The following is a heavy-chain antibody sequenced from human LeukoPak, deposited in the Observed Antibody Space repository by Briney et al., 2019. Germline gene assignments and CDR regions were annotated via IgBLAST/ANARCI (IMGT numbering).Heavy chain of an antibody. CDR2: IYHSGST. V-gene: IGHV4-38-2*02. Sequence: PSETLSLTCTVSGYSISSGYYWGWIRQPPGKGLEWIGSIYHSGSTYYNPSLKSRVTISVDTSKNQFSLNLTSVTAADTAVYYCARNGGYSYGYTTYFYYMDAWGKGTTVTVSS. CDR1: GYSISSGYY. CDR3: ARNGGYSYGYTTYFYYMDA. D-gene: IGHD5-18*01. J-gene: IGHJ6*03.